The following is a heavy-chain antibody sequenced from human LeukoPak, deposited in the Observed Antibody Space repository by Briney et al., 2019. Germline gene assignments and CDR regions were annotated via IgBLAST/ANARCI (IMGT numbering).Heavy chain of an antibody. CDR1: GFTFSSYS. V-gene: IGHV3-21*01. J-gene: IGHJ3*02. CDR2: ISSSSSYI. D-gene: IGHD3-3*01. CDR3: ASGYYDFWSGYYTYAFDI. Sequence: PGGSLRLSCAASGFTFSSYSMNWVRQAPGKGLGWVSSISSSSSYIYYADLVKGRFTISRDNAKNSLYLQMNSLRAEDTAVYYCASGYYDFWSGYYTYAFDIWGQGTMVTVSS.